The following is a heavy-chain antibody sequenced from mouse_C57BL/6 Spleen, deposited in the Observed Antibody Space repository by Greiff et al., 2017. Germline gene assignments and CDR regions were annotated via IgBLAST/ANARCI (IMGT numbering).Heavy chain of an antibody. CDR1: GYTFTDYE. D-gene: IGHD1-1*01. V-gene: IGHV1-15*01. Sequence: QVQLQQSGAELVRPGASVTLSCKASGYTFTDYEMHWVKQTPVHGLEWIGAIDPETGGTAYNQKFKGKAILTADKSSSTAYMELRSLTSEDSAVYYCTRNPILTTVVARGFDYWGQGTTLTVSS. J-gene: IGHJ2*01. CDR2: IDPETGGT. CDR3: TRNPILTTVVARGFDY.